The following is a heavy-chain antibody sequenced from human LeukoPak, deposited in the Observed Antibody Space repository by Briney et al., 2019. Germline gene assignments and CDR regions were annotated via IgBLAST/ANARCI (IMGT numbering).Heavy chain of an antibody. J-gene: IGHJ4*02. CDR3: ARDGLQDDY. Sequence: PGGSLRRSCAASGFTFSSNSMNWVRKAPGKGLKWVSSISSSSSYIYYADSVKGRFTISRDNAKNSLYLRMNSLRAEDTAVYYCARDGLQDDYWCQGTLVPVSA. CDR2: ISSSSSYI. V-gene: IGHV3-21*01. CDR1: GFTFSSNS.